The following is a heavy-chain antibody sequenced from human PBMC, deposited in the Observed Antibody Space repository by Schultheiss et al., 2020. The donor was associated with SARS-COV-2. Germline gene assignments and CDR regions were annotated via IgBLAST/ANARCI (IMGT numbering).Heavy chain of an antibody. V-gene: IGHV1-18*01. D-gene: IGHD6-13*01. J-gene: IGHJ6*02. CDR3: ASGPDSSQKYYYYYYGMDV. Sequence: ASVKVSCKASGGTFSSYAISWVRQAPGQGLEWMGWISAYNGNTNYAQKLQGRVTMTRNTSISTAYMELRSLRSDDTAVYYCASGPDSSQKYYYYYYGMDVWGQGTTVTVSS. CDR1: GGTFSSYA. CDR2: ISAYNGNT.